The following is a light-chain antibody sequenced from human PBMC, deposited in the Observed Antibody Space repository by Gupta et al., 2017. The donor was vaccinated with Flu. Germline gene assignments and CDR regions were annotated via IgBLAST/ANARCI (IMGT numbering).Light chain of an antibody. CDR1: NIGSKS. Sequence: GGNNIGSKSVHWYQQKPGQAPVLVVRDNFYRPSGIPERFSGSNSGNTATLTISRVEAGDEADYYCQLWNSSSDHEIFGGGTKLTVL. V-gene: IGLV3-21*02. CDR2: DNF. CDR3: QLWNSSSDHEI. J-gene: IGLJ2*01.